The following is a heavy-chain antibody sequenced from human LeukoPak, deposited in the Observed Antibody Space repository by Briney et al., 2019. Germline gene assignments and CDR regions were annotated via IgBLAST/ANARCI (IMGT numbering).Heavy chain of an antibody. CDR3: ARARSPTLGYFDL. CDR2: IRQDGSEE. J-gene: IGHJ2*01. Sequence: GGSLRLSCAASGFTFSTYWMSWVRQAPGKGLEWVANIRQDGSEEYYMDSVKGRFTISRENAKNSLYLQMNILRAGDTAVYYCARARSPTLGYFDLWGRGTLVTVSS. D-gene: IGHD1-26*01. V-gene: IGHV3-7*01. CDR1: GFTFSTYW.